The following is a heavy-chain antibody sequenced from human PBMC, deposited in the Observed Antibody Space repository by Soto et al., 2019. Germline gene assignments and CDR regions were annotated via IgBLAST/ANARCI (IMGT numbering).Heavy chain of an antibody. J-gene: IGHJ5*02. V-gene: IGHV1-18*04. D-gene: IGHD3-10*01. CDR2: ISAYNGNT. CDR1: GYTFTSYG. Sequence: ASVKVSCKASGYTFTSYGISWVRQAPGQGLEWMGWISAYNGNTNYAQKLQGRVTMTTDTSTSTAYMELRSLRSDDTAVYYCARDGDYYYGSGSPGWFDPWGQGTLVTV. CDR3: ARDGDYYYGSGSPGWFDP.